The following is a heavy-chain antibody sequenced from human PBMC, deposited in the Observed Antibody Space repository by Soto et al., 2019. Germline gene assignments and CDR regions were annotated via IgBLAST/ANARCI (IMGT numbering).Heavy chain of an antibody. CDR3: ARDSSGYGYGMDV. D-gene: IGHD3-22*01. Sequence: PGESLKISCKGSGYSFTSYWISWVRQMPGKGLEWMGRIDPSDSYTNYSPSFQGRFTISRDNAKNSLYLQMNSLRDEDTAVYYCARDSSGYGYGMDVWGQGTTVTVSS. CDR2: IDPSDSYT. J-gene: IGHJ6*02. CDR1: GYSFTSYW. V-gene: IGHV5-10-1*01.